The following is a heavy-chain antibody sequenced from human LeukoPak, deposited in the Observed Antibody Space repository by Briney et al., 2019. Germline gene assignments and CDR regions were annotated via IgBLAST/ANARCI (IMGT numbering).Heavy chain of an antibody. J-gene: IGHJ4*02. Sequence: SETLSLTCTVSGDSISSYYWSWLRQPPGKGLEWIGYIYYSGNTNYNPSLKSRVTISVDTSKNQFSLKLSSVTAADTAVYYCAREGIYCSSTSCYEDYFDYWGQGTLVTVSS. CDR3: AREGIYCSSTSCYEDYFDY. CDR1: GDSISSYY. D-gene: IGHD2-2*01. CDR2: IYYSGNT. V-gene: IGHV4-59*12.